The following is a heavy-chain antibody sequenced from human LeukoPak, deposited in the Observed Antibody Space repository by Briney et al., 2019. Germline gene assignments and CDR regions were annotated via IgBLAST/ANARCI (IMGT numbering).Heavy chain of an antibody. CDR2: IYSGGGDT. V-gene: IGHV3-53*01. CDR3: AGESCTSTSCYVRWFDP. D-gene: IGHD2-2*01. Sequence: HPGGSLRLSCAASGFTVSSNYMSWVRQAPGKGLEWISVIYSGGGDTYYADSVKGRFTISRDNSKDTLYLQMNSLKAEDTAVYYCAGESCTSTSCYVRWFDPWAREPWSPSPQ. CDR1: GFTVSSNY. J-gene: IGHJ5*02.